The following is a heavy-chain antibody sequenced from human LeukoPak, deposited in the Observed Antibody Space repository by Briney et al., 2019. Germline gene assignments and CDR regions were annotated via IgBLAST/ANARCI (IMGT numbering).Heavy chain of an antibody. D-gene: IGHD4-17*01. Sequence: SETLSLTCTVSGGSISSGSYYWGWIRQPPGKGLERIGSMYYSGSIYYNPSLKSQVTIAVDTSENQCSLKLSSVTAADTAVYYCARHSSMTTGYMANWGQGTLVTVSS. CDR2: MYYSGSI. CDR1: GGSISSGSYY. V-gene: IGHV4-39*01. J-gene: IGHJ4*02. CDR3: ARHSSMTTGYMAN.